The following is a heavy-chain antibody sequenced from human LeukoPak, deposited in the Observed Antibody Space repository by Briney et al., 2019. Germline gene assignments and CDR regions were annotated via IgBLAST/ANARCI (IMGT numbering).Heavy chain of an antibody. CDR3: ATALDSSGYYSIRWFDP. CDR1: GYTLTELS. D-gene: IGHD3-22*01. J-gene: IGHJ5*02. V-gene: IGHV1-24*01. Sequence: ASVKVSCKVSGYTLTELSMHWVRQAPGKGLEWMGGFDPEDGETIYAQKFQGRVTMTEDTSTGTAYMELSSLRSEDTAVYYCATALDSSGYYSIRWFDPWGQGTLVTVSS. CDR2: FDPEDGET.